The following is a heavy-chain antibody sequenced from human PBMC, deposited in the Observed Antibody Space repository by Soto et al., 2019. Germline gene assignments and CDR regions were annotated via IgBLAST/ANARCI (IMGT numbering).Heavy chain of an antibody. V-gene: IGHV3-21*01. D-gene: IGHD4-4*01. CDR3: ARDGGTTFDY. Sequence: GGSLRLSCAASGFTFSSYAMTWVRQAPGKGLEWVSSISSSSSKIYYVDSVKGRFTISRDNAKNSLYLQMNSLRAEDTAVYYCARDGGTTFDYWGQGTLVTVSS. CDR2: ISSSSSKI. CDR1: GFTFSSYA. J-gene: IGHJ4*02.